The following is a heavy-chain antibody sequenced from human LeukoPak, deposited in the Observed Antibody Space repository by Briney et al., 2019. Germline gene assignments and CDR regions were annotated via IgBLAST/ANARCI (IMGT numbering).Heavy chain of an antibody. Sequence: PGGSLRLSCAASGFTFSSYNMNWVRQAPGKGLEWVSSITSSSSYIYYADSVKGRFTISRDNAKNSLYLQMNSLRPEDMALYYCAKDIKSTVAGHFDSWGQGTLVTVSS. V-gene: IGHV3-21*04. CDR3: AKDIKSTVAGHFDS. CDR1: GFTFSSYN. CDR2: ITSSSSYI. J-gene: IGHJ4*02. D-gene: IGHD6-19*01.